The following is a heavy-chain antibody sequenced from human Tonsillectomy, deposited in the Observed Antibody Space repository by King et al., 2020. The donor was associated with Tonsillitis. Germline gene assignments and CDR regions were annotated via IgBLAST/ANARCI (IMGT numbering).Heavy chain of an antibody. CDR2: IFSGGTT. Sequence: VQLVESGGGLIQPGGSLRLSCAASGFTVSTNYMSCVRQAPGKGLEWVSVIFSGGTTYYADSVKGRFTISRDNSRNTLYLQMNSLRAEDTAVYYCARDALDYWGQGTLVTVSS. V-gene: IGHV3-53*01. CDR1: GFTVSTNY. CDR3: ARDALDY. J-gene: IGHJ4*02.